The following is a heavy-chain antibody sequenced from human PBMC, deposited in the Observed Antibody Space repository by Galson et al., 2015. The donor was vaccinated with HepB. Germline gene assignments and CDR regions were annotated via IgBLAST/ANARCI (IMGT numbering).Heavy chain of an antibody. CDR1: GFSLSTSGVG. CDR2: IYWDDDK. D-gene: IGHD4-17*01. Sequence: PALVKPTQTLTLTCTFSGFSLSTSGVGVGWIRQPPGKALGWLALIYWDDDKRYSPSLKSRLTITKDTSKNQVVLTMTNMDPVDTATYYCAHRRGDYGDFDPWGQGTLVTVSS. V-gene: IGHV2-5*02. J-gene: IGHJ5*02. CDR3: AHRRGDYGDFDP.